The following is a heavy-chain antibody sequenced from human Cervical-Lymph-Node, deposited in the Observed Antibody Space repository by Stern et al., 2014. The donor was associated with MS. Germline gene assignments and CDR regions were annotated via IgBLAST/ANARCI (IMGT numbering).Heavy chain of an antibody. Sequence: QVQLVQSGAAVKPPGSSVKVSCNASGVTFSSSAINWVRLLPGQGLEWLGGITPVYGTTNDAQKFQGRVTITADKSTNTAYMELMTLRSEDTAVYYCARGGGLVGYFDYWGQGTLVSVSS. J-gene: IGHJ4*02. D-gene: IGHD1-26*01. CDR3: ARGGGLVGYFDY. CDR2: ITPVYGTT. CDR1: GVTFSSSA. V-gene: IGHV1-69*06.